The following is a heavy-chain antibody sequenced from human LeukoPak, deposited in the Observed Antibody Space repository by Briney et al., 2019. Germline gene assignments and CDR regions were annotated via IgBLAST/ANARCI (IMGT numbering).Heavy chain of an antibody. CDR1: GYTFTSYG. V-gene: IGHV1-8*02. Sequence: GASVKVSCKASGYTFTSYGISWVRQAPGQGLEWMGWMNPNSGNTGYAQKFQGRVTMTRNTSITTAYMELSSLTSEDTAVYYCARGTPSGWYGAVYWGQGTLVTVSS. J-gene: IGHJ4*02. CDR2: MNPNSGNT. CDR3: ARGTPSGWYGAVY. D-gene: IGHD6-19*01.